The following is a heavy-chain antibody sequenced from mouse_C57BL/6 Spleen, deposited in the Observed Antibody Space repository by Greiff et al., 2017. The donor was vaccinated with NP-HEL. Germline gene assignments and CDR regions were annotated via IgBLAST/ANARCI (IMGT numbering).Heavy chain of an antibody. V-gene: IGHV3-6*01. J-gene: IGHJ1*03. CDR1: GYSITSGYY. D-gene: IGHD1-1*01. Sequence: EVQRVESGPGLVKPSQSLSLTCSVTGYSITSGYYWNWIRQFPGNKLEWMGYISYDGSNNYNPSLKNRISITRDTSKNQFFLKLNSVTTEDTATYDCATIYYYGSSYWYFDVWGTGTTVTVSS. CDR3: ATIYYYGSSYWYFDV. CDR2: ISYDGSN.